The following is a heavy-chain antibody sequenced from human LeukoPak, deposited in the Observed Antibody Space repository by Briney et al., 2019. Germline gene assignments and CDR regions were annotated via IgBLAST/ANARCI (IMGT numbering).Heavy chain of an antibody. D-gene: IGHD3-3*01. CDR3: ARDGPHYDFWSGPAY. V-gene: IGHV3-7*05. CDR2: INEDGSEK. CDR1: GFTFSSYW. J-gene: IGHJ4*02. Sequence: GGSLRLSCEASGFTFSSYWMSWVRQVPGKGLEWVANINEDGSEKYYVESVKGRFTVSRDNAKNSLYLQMDILRAEDTAVYYCARDGPHYDFWSGPAYWGQGTLVTVSS.